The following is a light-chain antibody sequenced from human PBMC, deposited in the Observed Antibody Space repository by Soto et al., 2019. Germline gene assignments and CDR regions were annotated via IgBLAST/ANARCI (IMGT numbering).Light chain of an antibody. CDR3: QQYNNSPPWT. CDR1: QSVSSN. J-gene: IGKJ1*01. V-gene: IGKV3-15*01. CDR2: GAS. Sequence: EIAMTQSPATLAVSAGERATLSCRASQSVSSNVAWYQQRPGQAPRLLLYGASTRATGIPARFSGSGSGTEFTLTISSLQSEDFAVYYCQQYNNSPPWTFGQGTKVDI.